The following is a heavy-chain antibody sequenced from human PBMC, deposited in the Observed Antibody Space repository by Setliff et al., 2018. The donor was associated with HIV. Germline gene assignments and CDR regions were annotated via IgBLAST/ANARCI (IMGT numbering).Heavy chain of an antibody. CDR1: GGSFSGYY. J-gene: IGHJ6*02. V-gene: IGHV4-34*01. D-gene: IGHD3-3*01. CDR3: ARARAGRDRITIFGVVIRDDYYYGMDV. CDR2: INHSGST. Sequence: SETLSLTCAVYGGSFSGYYWSWIRQPPGKGLEWIGEINHSGSTFYSPSLKSRVTISVDTSKNQFSLKLSSVTAADTAVYYCARARAGRDRITIFGVVIRDDYYYGMDVWGQGTTVTVSS.